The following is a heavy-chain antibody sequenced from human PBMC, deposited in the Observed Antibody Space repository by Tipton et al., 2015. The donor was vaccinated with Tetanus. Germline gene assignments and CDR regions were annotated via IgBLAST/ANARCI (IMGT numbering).Heavy chain of an antibody. CDR1: SASISNNFFY. J-gene: IGHJ4*02. CDR2: IHFGGDT. Sequence: TLSLTCTVSSASISNNFFYWGWIRQSPGRGLEWIGTIHFGGDTAYNPSLRSRVTISVDTSRNHVSLKMTSVTAADTALYYCSSGSGTAISEDWGQGTLVTVSS. V-gene: IGHV4-39*02. CDR3: SSGSGTAISED. D-gene: IGHD1-7*01.